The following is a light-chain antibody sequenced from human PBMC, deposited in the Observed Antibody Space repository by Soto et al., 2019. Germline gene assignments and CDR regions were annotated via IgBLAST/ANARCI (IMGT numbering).Light chain of an antibody. CDR2: GAS. V-gene: IGKV3-15*01. CDR1: QSVSSN. CDR3: QQYDNWPPIT. J-gene: IGKJ5*01. Sequence: EVGMTQSLATLSVSPGERATLSCRASQSVSSNLAWYQQKHGQAPRLLIYGASTRATGIPARFSGSGSGTEFTLTIRTLQSEDFAVYYCQQYDNWPPITFGQGTRLEIK.